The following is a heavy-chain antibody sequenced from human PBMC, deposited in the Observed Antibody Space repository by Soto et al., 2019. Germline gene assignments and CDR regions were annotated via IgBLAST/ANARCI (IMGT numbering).Heavy chain of an antibody. CDR3: ARVKSGSAQQPPFGMDV. Sequence: SETLSLTCAVSGGSISSSNWWSWVRQPPGKGLEWIGESYHSGSTNYNPSLKSRVTISVDKSKNQFSLKLSSVTAADTAVYYCARVKSGSAQQPPFGMDVWGQGTTVTVSS. CDR1: GGSISSSNW. D-gene: IGHD6-13*01. V-gene: IGHV4-4*02. CDR2: SYHSGST. J-gene: IGHJ6*02.